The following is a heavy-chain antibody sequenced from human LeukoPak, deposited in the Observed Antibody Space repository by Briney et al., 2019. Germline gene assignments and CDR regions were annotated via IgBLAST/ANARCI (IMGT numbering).Heavy chain of an antibody. D-gene: IGHD6-13*01. CDR1: GFTLSNYW. CDR3: AKDRSPYSSRTYYYMDV. CDR2: IRYDGSNK. Sequence: PGGSLRLSCAVSGFTLSNYWMTWVRQAPGKGLEWVAFIRYDGSNKYYADSVKGRFTISRDNSKNTLYLQMNSLRAEDTAVYYCAKDRSPYSSRTYYYMDVWGKGTTVTISS. J-gene: IGHJ6*03. V-gene: IGHV3-30*02.